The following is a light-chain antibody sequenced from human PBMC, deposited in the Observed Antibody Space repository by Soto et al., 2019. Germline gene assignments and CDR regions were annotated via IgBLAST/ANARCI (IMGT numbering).Light chain of an antibody. CDR2: EVS. CDR1: NSDVGGYNY. Sequence: QYALTQPASVSGSPGQSITISCTGSNSDVGGYNYVSWYQQHPGKAPKLMIYEVSNRPSGVSNRFSASKSGNTASLTISGLQAEDEADYYCSSYTTSSTSGAIFGGGTKVTVL. J-gene: IGLJ2*01. V-gene: IGLV2-14*01. CDR3: SSYTTSSTSGAI.